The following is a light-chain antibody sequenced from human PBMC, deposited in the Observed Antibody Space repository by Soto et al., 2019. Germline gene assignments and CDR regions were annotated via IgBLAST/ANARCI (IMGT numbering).Light chain of an antibody. Sequence: QAVVTQEPSFSVSPGGTVTLTCGLSSGSVSTSNYPSWHQQTPGQTPRTLIYGTNTRSSGVPDRFSGSILGNKAALTITGAQADDESDYYCVLYMGSGISVFGGGTKLNVL. CDR1: SGSVSTSNY. CDR3: VLYMGSGISV. V-gene: IGLV8-61*01. CDR2: GTN. J-gene: IGLJ2*01.